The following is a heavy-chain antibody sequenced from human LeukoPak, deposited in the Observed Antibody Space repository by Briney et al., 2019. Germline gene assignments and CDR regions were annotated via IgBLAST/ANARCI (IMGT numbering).Heavy chain of an antibody. V-gene: IGHV3-43*02. Sequence: GGSLRLSCAASGFXFDDYATHWVRQAPGKGLEWVSLISGDGGSTYYADSVKGRFTISRDNSKNSLYLQMNSLRTEDTALYYCAKDSLYDFWSGYYTGIESGYYYGMDVWGQGTAVTVSS. CDR1: GFXFDDYA. J-gene: IGHJ6*02. CDR3: AKDSLYDFWSGYYTGIESGYYYGMDV. CDR2: ISGDGGST. D-gene: IGHD3-3*01.